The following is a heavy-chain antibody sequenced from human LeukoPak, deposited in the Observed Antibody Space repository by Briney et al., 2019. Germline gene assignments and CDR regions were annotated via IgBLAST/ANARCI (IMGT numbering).Heavy chain of an antibody. CDR3: AREGYDFWIDP. CDR1: GFTFSSYS. J-gene: IGHJ5*02. V-gene: IGHV3-21*01. Sequence: TGGSLRLSCAASGFTFSSYSMNWVRQAPGKGLEWVSSISSSSSYIYYADSVKGRFTISRDNAKNTVYLQMSSLRAEDTAVYYCAREGYDFWIDPWGQGTLVTVSS. CDR2: ISSSSSYI. D-gene: IGHD5-12*01.